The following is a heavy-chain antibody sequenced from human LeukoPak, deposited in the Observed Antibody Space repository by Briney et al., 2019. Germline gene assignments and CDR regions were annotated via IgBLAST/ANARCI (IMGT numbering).Heavy chain of an antibody. CDR2: INNSCRT. CDR1: GGSLSGYY. V-gene: IGHV4-34*01. J-gene: IGHJ4*02. D-gene: IGHD3-16*01. Sequence: KASETLSLTCSIYGGSLSGYYWSRIRQPPGKGLEWIGEINNSCRTRYKPSLKSRVTISVDTSKNQFSLKLSSVTAADTAVYYCERFEWASGGGVDFDYWGQGTLVTVSS. CDR3: ERFEWASGGGVDFDY.